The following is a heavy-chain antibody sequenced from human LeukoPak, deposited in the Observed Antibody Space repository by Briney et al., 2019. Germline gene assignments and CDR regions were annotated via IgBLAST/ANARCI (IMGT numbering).Heavy chain of an antibody. Sequence: ASVKVSCKASEYTFSNYYIHWVRQAPGQGLEWMGIVNPRGGSTVYARKLQARVTLTRDTSTTTVYMELSSLRSEDTAIYYCARDASITMIPTLGFDFWGQGTLVTVSS. CDR1: EYTFSNYY. V-gene: IGHV1-46*01. D-gene: IGHD3-22*01. CDR3: ARDASITMIPTLGFDF. CDR2: VNPRGGST. J-gene: IGHJ4*02.